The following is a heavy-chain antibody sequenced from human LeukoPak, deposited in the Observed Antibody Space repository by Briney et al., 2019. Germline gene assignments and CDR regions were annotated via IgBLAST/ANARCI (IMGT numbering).Heavy chain of an antibody. J-gene: IGHJ1*01. CDR3: ARGLGLQPVDKYFQH. Sequence: SVKVSCKASGGTFSSYAISWVRQAPGQGLEWMGGIIPIFGTANYAQKFQGRVTITADESTSTAYMELSSLRSEDTAVYYCARGLGLQPVDKYFQHGGKGPLVTFSS. CDR1: GGTFSSYA. CDR2: IIPIFGTA. D-gene: IGHD5-24*01. V-gene: IGHV1-69*13.